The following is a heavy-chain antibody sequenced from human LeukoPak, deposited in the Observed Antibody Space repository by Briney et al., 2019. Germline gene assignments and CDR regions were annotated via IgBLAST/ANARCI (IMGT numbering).Heavy chain of an antibody. CDR1: GGSINSGDYY. CDR3: ARDRGPASGTYGPFDY. CDR2: IYYSGST. D-gene: IGHD1-26*01. J-gene: IGHJ4*02. V-gene: IGHV4-30-4*01. Sequence: SQTLSLTCTVSGGSINSGDYYWSWIRQPPGKCLEWIGYIYYSGSTNYNPSLKSRISISVNTSKNQFSLKLNSVTAADTAVYYCARDRGPASGTYGPFDYWGQGTLVTVSS.